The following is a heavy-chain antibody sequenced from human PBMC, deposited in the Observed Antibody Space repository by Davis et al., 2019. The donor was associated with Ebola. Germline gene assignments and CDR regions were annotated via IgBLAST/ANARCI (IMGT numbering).Heavy chain of an antibody. CDR1: GFTFDDSA. D-gene: IGHD5-18*01. CDR3: AKGGFSYGYADH. CDR2: ISWDGGLI. J-gene: IGHJ4*02. Sequence: GESLKISCSASGFTFDDSAMHWVRQVPGKGLEWVSFISWDGGLIYYLDSVKGRFTISRDNAKNSLYLQMNSLRAEDTAVYYCAKGGFSYGYADHWGQGSLVTVSS. V-gene: IGHV3-43D*04.